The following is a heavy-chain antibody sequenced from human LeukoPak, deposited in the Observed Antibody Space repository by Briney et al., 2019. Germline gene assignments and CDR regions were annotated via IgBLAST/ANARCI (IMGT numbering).Heavy chain of an antibody. V-gene: IGHV4-31*03. CDR1: GGSVSSGGYY. D-gene: IGHD6-13*01. CDR3: ARVPYSPDYYYYMDV. CDR2: IYYSGST. J-gene: IGHJ6*03. Sequence: PSETLSLTCTVSGGSVSSGGYYWSWIRQHPGKGLEWIGYIYYSGSTYYNPSLKSRVTISVDTSKNQFSLKLSSVTAADTAVYYCARVPYSPDYYYYMDVWGKGTTVTVSS.